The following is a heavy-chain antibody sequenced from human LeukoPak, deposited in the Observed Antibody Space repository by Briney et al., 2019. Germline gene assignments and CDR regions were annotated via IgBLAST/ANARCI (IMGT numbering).Heavy chain of an antibody. CDR1: GYTFTSYG. CDR2: ISAYNGNT. J-gene: IGHJ4*02. D-gene: IGHD2-2*02. Sequence: ASVKVSCKASGYTFTSYGISWVRQAPGQGLEWMAWISAYNGNTNFAQNFQGRVTMTTDAPTSTAYMELRSLRSDDTAVYYCARGGDIVVVPAAIPNYFDYWGQGTLVTVSS. V-gene: IGHV1-18*01. CDR3: ARGGDIVVVPAAIPNYFDY.